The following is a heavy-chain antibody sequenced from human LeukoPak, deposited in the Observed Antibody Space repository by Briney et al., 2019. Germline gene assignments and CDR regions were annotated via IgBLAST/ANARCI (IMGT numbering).Heavy chain of an antibody. CDR1: AGSISSYY. Sequence: SENLYLTCTVSAGSISSYYWSWIRQPTGEGLEWSGYIYYSGSTNYDPSLKSRVTISVDTSKNQFSLKLSSVTAADTAVYYCARVPLTAVWGAFDIWGQGTMVTVSS. CDR3: ARVPLTAVWGAFDI. CDR2: IYYSGST. D-gene: IGHD2-21*02. J-gene: IGHJ3*02. V-gene: IGHV4-59*01.